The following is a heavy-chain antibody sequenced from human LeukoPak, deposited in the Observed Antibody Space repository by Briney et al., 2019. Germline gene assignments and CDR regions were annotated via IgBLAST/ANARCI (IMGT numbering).Heavy chain of an antibody. CDR2: IKSNQDGGIT. J-gene: IGHJ3*02. Sequence: PGGSLRLSCAASGFTFSSYGMHWVRQAPGRGLEWVGRIKSNQDGGITDYAAPVQDRFTISRDDSKNTMYLQMNNLKTEDTAVYYCAKEFTGWAFDIWGQGTMVTVSS. CDR1: GFTFSSYG. CDR3: AKEFTGWAFDI. V-gene: IGHV3-15*01.